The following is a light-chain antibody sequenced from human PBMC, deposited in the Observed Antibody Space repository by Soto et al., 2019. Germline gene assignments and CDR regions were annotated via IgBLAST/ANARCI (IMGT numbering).Light chain of an antibody. CDR3: SSYTTSSTLV. Sequence: QLVLTQPASVSGSPGQSITISCTGTNSDVGTYNYVSWYQQHPGKAPKFVVYEVSDRPSGVSDRFSGSKSGNTASLTISGLQAEDEADYYCSSYTTSSTLVFGGGTKLTV. CDR2: EVS. V-gene: IGLV2-14*01. CDR1: NSDVGTYNY. J-gene: IGLJ2*01.